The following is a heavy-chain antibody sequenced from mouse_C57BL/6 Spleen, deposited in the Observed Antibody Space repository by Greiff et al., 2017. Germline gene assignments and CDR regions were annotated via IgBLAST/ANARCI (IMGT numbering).Heavy chain of an antibody. CDR2: FCPGSGSI. CDR3: ARHGPAGYWFAF. V-gene: IGHV1-62-2*01. CDR1: GYTFTEYT. J-gene: IGHJ3*01. Sequence: QVQLQQSGAELVKPGASVKLSCKASGYTFTEYTIHWVKQRSGQGLEWIGWFCPGSGSITYNEKFKDKATFTADKSSSTVYMELSRLASEVSAVYFCARHGPAGYWFAFWGTGTLVTVSA. D-gene: IGHD2-2*01.